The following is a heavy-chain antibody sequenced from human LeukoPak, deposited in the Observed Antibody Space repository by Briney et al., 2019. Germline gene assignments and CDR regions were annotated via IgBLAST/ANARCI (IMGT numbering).Heavy chain of an antibody. CDR3: ARAPSYYYDVRCYWFDP. Sequence: PSETLSLTCGVSGGSFSGFYWTWIRQPPGKGLEWIGEINHSGSTNYNPSLKSRVTMSVDTSKSKFSLKLSSVTAADTAVYYCARAPSYYYDVRCYWFDPWGQGTLVTVSS. V-gene: IGHV4-34*01. CDR1: GGSFSGFY. CDR2: INHSGST. J-gene: IGHJ5*02. D-gene: IGHD3-22*01.